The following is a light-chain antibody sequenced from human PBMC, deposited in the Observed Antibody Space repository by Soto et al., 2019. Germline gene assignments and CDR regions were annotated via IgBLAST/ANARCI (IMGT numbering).Light chain of an antibody. V-gene: IGKV1-27*01. Sequence: DIQMTQSPSSLSASIGDRVTITCRASQGISNSLAWYQQKPGKGPSLLIYDASTLQSGVPSRFSGSGSGTDFTLTISSLQPDDFATYYCQQYHIYSGTFGQGTKVDIK. CDR1: QGISNS. CDR2: DAS. J-gene: IGKJ1*01. CDR3: QQYHIYSGT.